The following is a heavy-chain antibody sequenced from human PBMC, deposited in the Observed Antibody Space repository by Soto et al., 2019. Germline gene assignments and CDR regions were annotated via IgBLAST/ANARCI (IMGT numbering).Heavy chain of an antibody. CDR2: ISANNGKT. D-gene: IGHD3-10*01. CDR3: ARDPDYYGSGSYFDL. Sequence: QVQLVQSGAEVKKPGASVKVSCKASGYTFTNYGISWARQAPGQGLEWMGWISANNGKTNYAQNVQGRVTMTTDTSQTPGYMEPRSLRSYDTAIYYFARDPDYYGSGSYFDLWGRGTLVTVSS. J-gene: IGHJ2*01. CDR1: GYTFTNYG. V-gene: IGHV1-18*01.